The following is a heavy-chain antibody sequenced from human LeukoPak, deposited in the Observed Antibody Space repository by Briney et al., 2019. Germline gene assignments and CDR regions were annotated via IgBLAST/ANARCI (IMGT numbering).Heavy chain of an antibody. V-gene: IGHV1-69*05. J-gene: IGHJ4*02. D-gene: IGHD1-7*01. Sequence: SVKVSCKASGGTFSSYAISWVRQAPGQGLEWMGRIIPIFGTANYAQKFQGRVTITTDESTSTAYMGLSSLRSEDTAVYYCAGGYGTKPYYFDYWGQGALVTVSS. CDR3: AGGYGTKPYYFDY. CDR1: GGTFSSYA. CDR2: IIPIFGTA.